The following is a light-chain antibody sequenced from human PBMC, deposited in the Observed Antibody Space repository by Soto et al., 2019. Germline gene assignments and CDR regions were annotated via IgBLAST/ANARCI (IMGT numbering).Light chain of an antibody. J-gene: IGLJ2*01. CDR1: SSDVGGYNY. CDR2: DVS. V-gene: IGLV2-14*01. Sequence: QSALTQPASVSGSPGQSITISCTGTSSDVGGYNYVSWYQQHPGKAPKHMIYDVSNRPSGVSNCFSGSKSGNTASLTISRLQAEDEADYYCSSYTSSSTYVVVGGGTKLTVL. CDR3: SSYTSSSTYVV.